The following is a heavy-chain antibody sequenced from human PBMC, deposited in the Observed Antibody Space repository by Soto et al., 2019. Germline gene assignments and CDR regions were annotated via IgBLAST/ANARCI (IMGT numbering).Heavy chain of an antibody. CDR1: GGSISSSSYY. D-gene: IGHD1-1*01. V-gene: IGHV4-39*01. J-gene: IGHJ4*02. CDR2: IYYSGXX. Sequence: XLXXXESGPGLVKPSETLSLTCTVSGGSISSSSYYWGWIRQPPGKGLEWIGSIYYSGXXXXXPXXXXXXXXXXXXXXXXXXXXXXXXXXXXXXXXYXARKRXXXXLLDYWGQGTLX. CDR3: ARKRXXXXLLDY.